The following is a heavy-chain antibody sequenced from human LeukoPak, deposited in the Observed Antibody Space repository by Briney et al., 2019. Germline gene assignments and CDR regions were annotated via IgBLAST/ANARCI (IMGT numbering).Heavy chain of an antibody. D-gene: IGHD1-1*01. Sequence: ASVKVSCKASGGTFSSYAISWVRQAPGQGLEWMGRFIPILGIANYAQKFQGRVTITADKSTSTAYMELSSLRSEDTAVYYCARVGDTTGVYDTDYWGQGTLVTVSS. CDR1: GGTFSSYA. V-gene: IGHV1-69*04. CDR2: FIPILGIA. CDR3: ARVGDTTGVYDTDY. J-gene: IGHJ4*02.